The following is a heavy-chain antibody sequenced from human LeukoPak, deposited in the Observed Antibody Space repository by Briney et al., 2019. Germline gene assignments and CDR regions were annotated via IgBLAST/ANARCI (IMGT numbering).Heavy chain of an antibody. CDR2: VNLQGST. CDR1: GGSISNTNW. J-gene: IGHJ4*02. V-gene: IGHV4-4*02. Sequence: SGTLSLTCGVSGGSISNTNWWTWFRQPPGEGLEWIGEVNLQGSTNYNPSLKSRVAISVDKSENHISLKLTSVTAADTAVYYCAREGGPYRPLDYSGQGTLVTVAS. CDR3: AREGGPYRPLDY.